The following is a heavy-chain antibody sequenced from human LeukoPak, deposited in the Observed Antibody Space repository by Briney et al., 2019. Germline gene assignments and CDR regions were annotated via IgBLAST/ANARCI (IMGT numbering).Heavy chain of an antibody. CDR1: GFTFSSYV. J-gene: IGHJ6*02. Sequence: GGSLRLSCAASGFTFSSYVMHWVRQAPGKGLEWVAVIWYDGRNKYNADSVKGRFTISRDNSKDTLYLQMNSLRAEDTAVYYCARGRALSGFYYYHGLDVWGQGTTVTVSS. CDR2: IWYDGRNK. D-gene: IGHD5-12*01. CDR3: ARGRALSGFYYYHGLDV. V-gene: IGHV3-33*01.